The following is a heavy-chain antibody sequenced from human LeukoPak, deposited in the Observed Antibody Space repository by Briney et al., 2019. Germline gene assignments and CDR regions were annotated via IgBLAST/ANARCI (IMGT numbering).Heavy chain of an antibody. CDR2: IKQDGSEK. Sequence: GGSLRLSCVTSGFTFSSYWMSGVRQAPGKGLEWVALIKQDGSEKYYVDSVKGRFTMSRDNAESSLYLQMNSLRVEDTAMYYCARYGQLGDWGRGTLVTVSS. J-gene: IGHJ4*02. CDR3: ARYGQLGD. CDR1: GFTFSSYW. D-gene: IGHD6-6*01. V-gene: IGHV3-7*03.